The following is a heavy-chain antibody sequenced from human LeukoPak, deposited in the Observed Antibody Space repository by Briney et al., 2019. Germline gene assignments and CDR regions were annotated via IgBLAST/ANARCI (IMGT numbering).Heavy chain of an antibody. V-gene: IGHV4-34*01. CDR3: ARSPIRGYRLLGY. CDR1: GGSISSYY. CDR2: INHSGST. Sequence: SETLSLTCTVSGGSISSYYWSWIRQPPGKGLEWIGEINHSGSTNYNPSLKSRVTISVDTSKDQFSLKLSSVTAADTAVYYCARSPIRGYRLLGYWGQGTLVTVSS. D-gene: IGHD6-25*01. J-gene: IGHJ4*02.